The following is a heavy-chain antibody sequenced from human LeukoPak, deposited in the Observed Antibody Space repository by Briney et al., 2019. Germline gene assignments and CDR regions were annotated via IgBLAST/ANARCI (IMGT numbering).Heavy chain of an antibody. J-gene: IGHJ4*02. D-gene: IGHD4-23*01. CDR3: ASQRTLYGGNSGDY. Sequence: GGSLRLSCAASGFTFDDYGMSWVRQGPGKGLEWVSGINWNGGNTGYADSVKGRFTIFRDNAKNSLYLEMDSLRVEDTAVYYCASQRTLYGGNSGDYWGQGTLVTVSS. CDR1: GFTFDDYG. V-gene: IGHV3-20*04. CDR2: INWNGGNT.